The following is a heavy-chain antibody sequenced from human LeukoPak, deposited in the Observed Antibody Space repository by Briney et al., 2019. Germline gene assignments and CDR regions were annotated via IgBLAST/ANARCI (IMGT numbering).Heavy chain of an antibody. CDR2: ISTDGNDK. CDR1: GFTFSGFA. CDR3: AKDKSVSADYYFDY. V-gene: IGHV3-30*04. Sequence: GGSLRLSCAASGFTFSGFAMHWVRQAPGKGLEWLTVISTDGNDKRYADSVKGRFTVSRDNSKNTLFLQMNNLRTEDTAVYYCAKDKSVSADYYFDYWGQGTLVTVSS. J-gene: IGHJ4*02. D-gene: IGHD5/OR15-5a*01.